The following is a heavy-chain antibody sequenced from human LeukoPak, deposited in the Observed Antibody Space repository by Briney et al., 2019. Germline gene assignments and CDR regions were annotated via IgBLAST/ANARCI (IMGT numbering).Heavy chain of an antibody. CDR2: YSGST. CDR3: ARHGGGWSFDY. J-gene: IGHJ4*02. D-gene: IGHD6-19*01. Sequence: SETLSLTCTLSGASISSSNYYWGWIRQPPGKRLEWIGYYSGSTNYNPSLKSRVTISEDTSKNHFSLKLTSVTAADTAVYYCARHGGGWSFDYWGQGTLVTVSS. V-gene: IGHV4-61*05. CDR1: GASISSSNYY.